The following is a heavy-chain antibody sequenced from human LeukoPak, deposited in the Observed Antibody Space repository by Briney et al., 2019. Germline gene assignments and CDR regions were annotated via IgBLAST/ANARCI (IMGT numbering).Heavy chain of an antibody. J-gene: IGHJ5*01. CDR1: GGSISSDNYS. CDR2: IYTSGST. CDR3: ARAGNYYDSSGYYFIWFDP. Sequence: SETLSLTCTVSGGSISSDNYSWSWLRQPAGKGLEWIGHIYTSGSTTYNPSLKSRVTISVDTSKNQFSLQLTSVTAADTAVYYCARAGNYYDSSGYYFIWFDPWGQGTLVTVSS. D-gene: IGHD3-22*01. V-gene: IGHV4-61*09.